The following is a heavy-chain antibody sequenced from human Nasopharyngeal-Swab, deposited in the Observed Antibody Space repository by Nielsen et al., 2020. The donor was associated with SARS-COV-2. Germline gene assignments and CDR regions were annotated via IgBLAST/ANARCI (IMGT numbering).Heavy chain of an antibody. D-gene: IGHD6-19*01. CDR3: AREGKYSSDFDY. CDR2: IYSGGST. Sequence: GESLKISCTASGYTFSSYWMHWVRQAPGKGLEWVSVIYSGGSTYYADSMKGRFTISRDNSKNTLYLQMNSLRAEDTAVYYCAREGKYSSDFDYWGQGTLVTVSS. CDR1: GYTFSSYW. V-gene: IGHV3-53*01. J-gene: IGHJ4*02.